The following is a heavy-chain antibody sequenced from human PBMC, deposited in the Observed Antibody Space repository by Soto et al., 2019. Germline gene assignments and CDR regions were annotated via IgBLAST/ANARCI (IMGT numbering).Heavy chain of an antibody. V-gene: IGHV4-34*01. J-gene: IGHJ4*02. Sequence: SETLSLTCAVYGGSFSGYYWSWIRQPPGKGLEWIGEINHSGSTNYNPSLKSRVTISVDTSKNQFSLKLSSVTAADTAVYYCARHVAVADFDYWGQGTLVTVSS. CDR3: ARHVAVADFDY. CDR2: INHSGST. D-gene: IGHD6-19*01. CDR1: GGSFSGYY.